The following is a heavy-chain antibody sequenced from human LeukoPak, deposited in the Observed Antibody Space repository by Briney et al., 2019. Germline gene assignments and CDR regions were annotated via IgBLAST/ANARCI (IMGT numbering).Heavy chain of an antibody. V-gene: IGHV6-1*01. Sequence: SQTLSLTCAISGDSVSSNSAAWNWIRQSPSRGLEWLGRTYYRSKWYNDYAVSVKSRITINPDTSKNQFSLQLNSVTPEDTAVYYCARRIRGYSGYGYYYYMDVWGKGTTVTVSS. D-gene: IGHD5-12*01. CDR2: TYYRSKWYN. CDR3: ARRIRGYSGYGYYYYMDV. CDR1: GDSVSSNSAA. J-gene: IGHJ6*03.